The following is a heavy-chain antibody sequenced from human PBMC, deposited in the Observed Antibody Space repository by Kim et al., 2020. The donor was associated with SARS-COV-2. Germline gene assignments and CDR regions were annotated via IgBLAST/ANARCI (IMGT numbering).Heavy chain of an antibody. Sequence: SETLSLTCAVYGGSFSGYYWSWIRQPPGKGLEWIGEINHSGSTNYNPSLKSRVTISVDTSKNQFSLKLSSVTAADTAVYYCARGGLVRGVWSHYYGMDVWGQGTTVTVSS. CDR2: INHSGST. CDR3: ARGGLVRGVWSHYYGMDV. D-gene: IGHD3-10*01. V-gene: IGHV4-34*01. J-gene: IGHJ6*02. CDR1: GGSFSGYY.